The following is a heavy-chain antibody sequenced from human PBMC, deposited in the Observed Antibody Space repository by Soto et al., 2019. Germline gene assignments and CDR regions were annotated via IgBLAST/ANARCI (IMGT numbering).Heavy chain of an antibody. J-gene: IGHJ2*01. CDR2: ISWNSGSI. CDR1: GFTFDAYA. CDR3: AKGGDYVFTYWYFDL. D-gene: IGHD4-17*01. V-gene: IGHV3-9*01. Sequence: EVQLVESGGGLVQPGRSLRLSCAASGFTFDAYAMHLVRQAPGKGLEWVSGISWNSGSIGYADSVKGRFTISRDNAKNSLYLQMHSLRAEDTAVYYCAKGGDYVFTYWYFDLWGRGTLVTVSS.